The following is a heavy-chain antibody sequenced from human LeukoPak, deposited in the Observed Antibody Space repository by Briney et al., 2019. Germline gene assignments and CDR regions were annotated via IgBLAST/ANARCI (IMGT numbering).Heavy chain of an antibody. CDR3: ARAARYVWGGYYFDY. J-gene: IGHJ4*02. Sequence: SETLSLTCTVSGGSISSSRYYGGWIRQPPGKGLEWIGSIYYSGSTYYNPSLKSRVTISVDTSKNQFSLKLSSVTAADTAVYYCARAARYVWGGYYFDYWGQGTLVTVSS. CDR1: GGSISSSRYY. V-gene: IGHV4-39*07. CDR2: IYYSGST. D-gene: IGHD3-16*01.